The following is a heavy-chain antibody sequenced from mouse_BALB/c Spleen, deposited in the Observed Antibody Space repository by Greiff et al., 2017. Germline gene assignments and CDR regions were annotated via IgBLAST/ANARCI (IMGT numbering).Heavy chain of an antibody. V-gene: IGHV5-6-3*01. CDR3: ARDHASYGYYFDY. J-gene: IGHJ2*01. CDR1: GFTFSSYG. Sequence: EVKLVESGGGLVKPGGSLKLSCAASGFTFSSYGMSWVRQTPDKRLELVATINSNGGSTYYPDSVKGRFTISRDNAKNTLYLQMSSLKSEDTAMYYCARDHASYGYYFDYWGQGTTLTVSS. D-gene: IGHD2-10*01. CDR2: INSNGGST.